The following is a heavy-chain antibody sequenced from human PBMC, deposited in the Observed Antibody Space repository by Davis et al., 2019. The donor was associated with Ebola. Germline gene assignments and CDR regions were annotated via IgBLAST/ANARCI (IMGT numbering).Heavy chain of an antibody. Sequence: GGSLRLSCVASGFTFSNFWMSWVRQAPGKGLEWVANIKQDGGESYYVDSVKGRFTISRDNAKNSLYLQMNSLRAEDTAVYYCAKDSAPMVRGVMGYWGQGTLVTVSS. CDR1: GFTFSNFW. CDR3: AKDSAPMVRGVMGY. V-gene: IGHV3-7*01. CDR2: IKQDGGES. D-gene: IGHD3-10*01. J-gene: IGHJ4*02.